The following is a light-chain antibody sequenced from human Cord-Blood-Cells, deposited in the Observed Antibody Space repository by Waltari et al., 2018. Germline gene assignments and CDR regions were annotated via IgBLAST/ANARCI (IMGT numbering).Light chain of an antibody. CDR1: SGINVGTYR. V-gene: IGLV5-45*02. J-gene: IGLJ2*01. CDR2: YKSDSDK. Sequence: QAVLTQPSSLSASPGASASLTCTLRSGINVGTYRIYWYQQKPGSPPQYLLRYKSDSDKQQGSGVPSRFSGSKDASANAWILLISGLQSEDDADYYCMIWHSSAVVFGGGTKLTVL. CDR3: MIWHSSAVV.